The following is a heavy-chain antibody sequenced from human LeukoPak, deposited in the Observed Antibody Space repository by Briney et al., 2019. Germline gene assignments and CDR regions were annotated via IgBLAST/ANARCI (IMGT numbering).Heavy chain of an antibody. V-gene: IGHV4-59*01. J-gene: IGHJ4*02. CDR1: GGSISSYY. CDR3: ARERLGYYDRSGLDY. CDR2: SYYSGST. D-gene: IGHD3-22*01. Sequence: SETLSLTCTVSGGSISSYYWNWIRQPPGKGLEWIGYSYYSGSTNYNPSLKSRVTTSVDTSKNQFSMKLSSVTAADTAVYYCARERLGYYDRSGLDYWGQGTLVTVSS.